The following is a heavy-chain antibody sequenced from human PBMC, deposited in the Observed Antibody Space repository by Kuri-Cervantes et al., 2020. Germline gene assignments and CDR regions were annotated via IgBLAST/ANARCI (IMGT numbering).Heavy chain of an antibody. J-gene: IGHJ5*02. CDR2: IWYDGSNK. Sequence: GGSLRLSCAASGFTFSSYAMSWVRQAPGKGLEWVAVIWYDGSNKYYADSVKGRFTISRDNSKNTLYLQMNSLRAEDTAVYYCAREVRVMVRGVTFDPWGQGTLVTVSS. CDR1: GFTFSSYA. CDR3: AREVRVMVRGVTFDP. D-gene: IGHD3-10*01. V-gene: IGHV3-33*08.